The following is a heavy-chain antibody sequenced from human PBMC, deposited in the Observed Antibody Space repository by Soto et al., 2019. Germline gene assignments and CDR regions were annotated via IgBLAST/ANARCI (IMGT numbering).Heavy chain of an antibody. J-gene: IGHJ4*02. Sequence: PSETLSLTCAVYGGSFSGYYWSWIRQPPGKGLEWIGEINHSGSTNYNPSLKSRVTISVDTSKNQFSLKLSSVTAADTAVYYCARLPYYDILTGKTKFDYWGQRTLVTVSS. CDR2: INHSGST. CDR1: GGSFSGYY. CDR3: ARLPYYDILTGKTKFDY. D-gene: IGHD3-9*01. V-gene: IGHV4-34*01.